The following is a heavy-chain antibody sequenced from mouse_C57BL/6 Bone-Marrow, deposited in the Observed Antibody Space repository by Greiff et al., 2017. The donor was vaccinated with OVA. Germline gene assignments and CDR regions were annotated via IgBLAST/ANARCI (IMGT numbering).Heavy chain of an antibody. D-gene: IGHD1-1*01. V-gene: IGHV1-7*01. Sequence: VQLQQSGADLAKPGASVKLSCKASGYTFTSYWMHWVKQRPGQGLEWIGYINPSSGYTKYNQKFKDKATLTADKSSSTAYMQLSSLTYEDSAVXYCARYSYASGSSRWYFDVWGTGTTVTVSS. CDR3: ARYSYASGSSRWYFDV. J-gene: IGHJ1*03. CDR2: INPSSGYT. CDR1: GYTFTSYW.